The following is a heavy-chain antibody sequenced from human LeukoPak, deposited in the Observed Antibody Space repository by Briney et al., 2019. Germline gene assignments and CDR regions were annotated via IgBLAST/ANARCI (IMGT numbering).Heavy chain of an antibody. J-gene: IGHJ3*02. CDR2: ISYDGSNK. CDR3: ARDRYDSSGYSAWALDI. CDR1: GFTFSSYV. D-gene: IGHD3-22*01. Sequence: GRSLRLSCAASGFTFSSYVMHWVRQAPGKGLEWVALISYDGSNKYYADSVNGRFTISRDNSKNTLYLQMNSLRAEDTAVYYCARDRYDSSGYSAWALDIWGQGTMVTVSS. V-gene: IGHV3-30*04.